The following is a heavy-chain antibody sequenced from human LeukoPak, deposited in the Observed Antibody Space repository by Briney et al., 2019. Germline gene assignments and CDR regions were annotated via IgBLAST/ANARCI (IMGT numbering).Heavy chain of an antibody. J-gene: IGHJ4*02. Sequence: GGSLRLSCAASGFSFSTSSMNWVRQAPGKGLEWVSSISSSSSYIYYADSVKGRFTISRDNAKNSLYLQMNSLRAEDTAVYYCARDRGSYTLEYWGQGTLVTVSS. CDR1: GFSFSTSS. CDR3: ARDRGSYTLEY. V-gene: IGHV3-21*01. CDR2: ISSSSSYI. D-gene: IGHD1-26*01.